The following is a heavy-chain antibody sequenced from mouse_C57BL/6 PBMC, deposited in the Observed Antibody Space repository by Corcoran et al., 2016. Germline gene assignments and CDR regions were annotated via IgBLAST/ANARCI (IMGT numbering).Heavy chain of an antibody. D-gene: IGHD6-1*01. CDR1: GYSITSGYY. CDR3: ARGSGGSLCDY. Sequence: DVQLQESGPGLVKPSQSLSLPCSVTGYSITSGYYCNWIRQFPGNKLEWMGYISYDGSNNYNPSLKNRISITRDTSKNQFFLKLNSVTTEDTATYYCARGSGGSLCDYWGQGTTLTVSS. J-gene: IGHJ2*01. V-gene: IGHV3-6*01. CDR2: ISYDGSN.